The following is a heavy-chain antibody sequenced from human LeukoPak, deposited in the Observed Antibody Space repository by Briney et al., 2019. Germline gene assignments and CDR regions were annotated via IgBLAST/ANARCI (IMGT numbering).Heavy chain of an antibody. D-gene: IGHD3-10*01. CDR2: ISGAGGST. J-gene: IGHJ4*02. Sequence: GGSLRLSCVASGFTFNNYAMSWVRQAPGKGLEWVSTISGAGGSTFYADSVRGRFTISRDNFKNTLYLQMSSLRADDTAVYYCAKEITMVRGVIKGYDYWGQGTLVTVSS. CDR1: GFTFNNYA. CDR3: AKEITMVRGVIKGYDY. V-gene: IGHV3-23*01.